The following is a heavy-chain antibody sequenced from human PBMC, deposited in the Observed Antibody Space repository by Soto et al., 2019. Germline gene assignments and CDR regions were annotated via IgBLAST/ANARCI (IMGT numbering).Heavy chain of an antibody. D-gene: IGHD3-10*01. J-gene: IGHJ5*02. Sequence: QVQLQQWGAGLLKPSETLSLTCAVYGGSFSGYYWSWIRQPPGKGLEWIGEINHSGSTNYNPSLKSRVTTSVDTSKNQFSLKLSSVTAADTAVYYCARGHVRRGVTPHGNWFDPWGQGTLVTVSS. CDR1: GGSFSGYY. CDR3: ARGHVRRGVTPHGNWFDP. V-gene: IGHV4-34*01. CDR2: INHSGST.